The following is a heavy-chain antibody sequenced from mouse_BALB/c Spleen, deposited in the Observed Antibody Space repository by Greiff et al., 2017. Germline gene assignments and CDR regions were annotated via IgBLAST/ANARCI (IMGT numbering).Heavy chain of an antibody. CDR1: GYTFTDYN. CDR2: IYPYNGGT. V-gene: IGHV1S29*02. J-gene: IGHJ2*01. D-gene: IGHD2-1*01. CDR3: AREKIYYGNYEDY. Sequence: EVQLQQSGPELVKPGASVKISCKASGYTFTDYNMHWVKQSHGKSLEWIGYIYPYNGGTGYNQKFKSKATLTVDNSSSTAYMELRSLTSEDSAVYYCAREKIYYGNYEDYWGQGTTLTVSS.